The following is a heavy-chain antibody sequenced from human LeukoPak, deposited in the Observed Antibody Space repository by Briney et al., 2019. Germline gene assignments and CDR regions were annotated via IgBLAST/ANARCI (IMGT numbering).Heavy chain of an antibody. D-gene: IGHD3-22*01. V-gene: IGHV1-58*02. CDR3: AADRYYYDSRPTGDY. J-gene: IGHJ4*02. Sequence: GASVKVSCKASGVTFTSSAMQWVRQARGQRLEWIGWIVVGSGNTNYAQKFQERVTITRDMSTSTAYMELSSLRSEDTAVYYCAADRYYYDSRPTGDYWGQGTLVTVSS. CDR2: IVVGSGNT. CDR1: GVTFTSSA.